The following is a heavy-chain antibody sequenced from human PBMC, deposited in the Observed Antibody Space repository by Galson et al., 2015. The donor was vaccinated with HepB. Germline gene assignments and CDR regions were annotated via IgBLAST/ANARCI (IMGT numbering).Heavy chain of an antibody. V-gene: IGHV4-39*07. CDR3: ARAELYYYDSSGYYYVPDAFDI. CDR1: GDSVSSGTDF. J-gene: IGHJ3*02. CDR2: TYHSGST. Sequence: TLSLTCNVSGDSVSSGTDFWTWIRQHPGKGLEWIGSTYHSGSTYYNPSLKSRVIISVDKSKNQFSLKLSSVTAADTAVYYCARAELYYYDSSGYYYVPDAFDIWGQGTMVTVSS. D-gene: IGHD3-22*01.